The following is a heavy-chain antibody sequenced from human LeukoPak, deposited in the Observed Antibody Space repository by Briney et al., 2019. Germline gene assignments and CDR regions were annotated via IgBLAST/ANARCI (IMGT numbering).Heavy chain of an antibody. CDR1: GYTLTELS. V-gene: IGHV1-24*01. Sequence: ASVKVSYKVSGYTLTELSMHWVRQAPGKGLEWMGGFDPEDGETIYAQKFQGRVTMTEDTSTDTAYMELSSLRSEDTAVYYCATYLITMVRGVISPPFDYWGQGTLVIVSS. D-gene: IGHD3-10*01. J-gene: IGHJ4*02. CDR2: FDPEDGET. CDR3: ATYLITMVRGVISPPFDY.